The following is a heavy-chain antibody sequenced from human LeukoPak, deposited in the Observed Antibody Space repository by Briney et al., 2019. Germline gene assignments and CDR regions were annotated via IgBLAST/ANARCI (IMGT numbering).Heavy chain of an antibody. J-gene: IGHJ4*02. CDR3: ARDQVPNSSSWYPYYYFDY. CDR2: ISSSSSYI. CDR1: GFTFSSYS. D-gene: IGHD6-13*01. V-gene: IGHV3-21*01. Sequence: PGGSLRLSCAASGFTFSSYSMNWVRQAPGKGLEWVSSISSSSSYIYYADSVKGRFTISRDNAKNSLYLQMNSLRAEDTAVYYCARDQVPNSSSWYPYYYFDYWGQGTLVTVSS.